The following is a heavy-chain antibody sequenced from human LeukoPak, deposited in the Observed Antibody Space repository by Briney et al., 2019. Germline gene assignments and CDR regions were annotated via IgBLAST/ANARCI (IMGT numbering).Heavy chain of an antibody. CDR1: GGSISSYY. V-gene: IGHV4-59*08. CDR2: IGHSGST. Sequence: SETLSLTCTVSGGSISSYYWSWIRQPPGKGLEWIGEIGHSGSTNYNPSLKSRVTMSVDTSKNQFSLKLSSVTAADTAVYYCASNYYGSGSLDYWGQGNLVTVSS. J-gene: IGHJ4*02. D-gene: IGHD3-10*01. CDR3: ASNYYGSGSLDY.